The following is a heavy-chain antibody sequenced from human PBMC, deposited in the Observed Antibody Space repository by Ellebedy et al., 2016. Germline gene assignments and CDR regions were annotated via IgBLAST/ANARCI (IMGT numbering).Heavy chain of an antibody. V-gene: IGHV3-23*01. CDR2: IGSSGSST. CDR3: AKEVAGYIDY. CDR1: GFSFYYYA. J-gene: IGHJ4*02. D-gene: IGHD6-19*01. Sequence: GESLKISXAASGFSFYYYAMSWVRQAPGKGLEWVSSIGSSGSSTYHADSVRGRFTISRDDSKNTLYLQMNSLRAEDTAVYYCAKEVAGYIDYWGQGAPVTVSS.